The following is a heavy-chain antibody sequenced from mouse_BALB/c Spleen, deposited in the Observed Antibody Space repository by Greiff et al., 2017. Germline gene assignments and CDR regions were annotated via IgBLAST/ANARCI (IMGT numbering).Heavy chain of an antibody. V-gene: IGHV3-2*02. CDR1: GYSITSDYA. CDR3: ARGERLRPFAY. CDR2: ISYSGST. Sequence: EVKLQESGPGLVKPSQSLSLTCTVTGYSITSDYAWNWIRQFPGNKLEWMGYISYSGSTSYNPSLKSRISITRDTSKNQFFLQLNSVTTEDTATYYCARGERLRPFAYWGQGTLVTVSA. J-gene: IGHJ3*01. D-gene: IGHD1-2*01.